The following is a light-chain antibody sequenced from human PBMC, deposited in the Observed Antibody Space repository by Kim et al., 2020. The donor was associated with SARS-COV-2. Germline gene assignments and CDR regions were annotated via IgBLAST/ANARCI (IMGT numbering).Light chain of an antibody. CDR2: KAS. J-gene: IGKJ1*01. CDR3: QQYDSYWT. V-gene: IGKV1-5*03. CDR1: QSISSR. Sequence: SESVGDRVTITCRASQSISSRLAWYQQKAGKAPNLLIYKASSLESGVPSRFSGNGSETEFTLTISGLQPDDFATYYCQQYDSYWTFGQGTKVDIK.